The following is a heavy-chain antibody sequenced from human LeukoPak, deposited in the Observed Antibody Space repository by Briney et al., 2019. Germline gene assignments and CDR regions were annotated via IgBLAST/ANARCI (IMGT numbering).Heavy chain of an antibody. CDR1: GGSISSSSYY. J-gene: IGHJ1*01. Sequence: SETLSLTCTVSGGSISSSSYYWGWIRQPPGKGLEWIGSIYYSGSTYYNPSLKSRVTISVDTSKNQLSLKLSSVTAADTAVYYCARDLGSGYNWHAEYFQHWGQGTLVTVSS. V-gene: IGHV4-39*07. CDR2: IYYSGST. D-gene: IGHD1-20*01. CDR3: ARDLGSGYNWHAEYFQH.